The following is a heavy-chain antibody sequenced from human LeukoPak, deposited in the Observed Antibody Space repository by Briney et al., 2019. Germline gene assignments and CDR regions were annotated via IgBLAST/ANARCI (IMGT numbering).Heavy chain of an antibody. D-gene: IGHD5-24*01. CDR1: GGSISSYY. CDR2: IYTSGST. CDR3: ARHGKDGYKKDYYYYYMDV. Sequence: SETLSLTCTVSGGSISSYYWSWIRQPPGKGLEWIGYIYTSGSTNYNPSLKSRVTISVGTSKNQFSLKLSSVTTADTAVYYCARHGKDGYKKDYYYYYMDVWGKGTTVTVSS. J-gene: IGHJ6*03. V-gene: IGHV4-4*09.